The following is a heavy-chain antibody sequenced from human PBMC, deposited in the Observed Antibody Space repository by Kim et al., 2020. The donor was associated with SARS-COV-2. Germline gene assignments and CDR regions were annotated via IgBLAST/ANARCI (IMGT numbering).Heavy chain of an antibody. Sequence: GGSLRLSCAASGFTFSSYGMHWVRQAPGKGLEWVAVISYDGSNKYYADSVKGRFTISRDNSKNTLYLQMNSLRAEDTAVYYCAKESGSGSYYDWSFYDVGMDVWRQGTTVTVSS. J-gene: IGHJ6*02. CDR2: ISYDGSNK. CDR3: AKESGSGSYYDWSFYDVGMDV. CDR1: GFTFSSYG. D-gene: IGHD3-10*01. V-gene: IGHV3-30*18.